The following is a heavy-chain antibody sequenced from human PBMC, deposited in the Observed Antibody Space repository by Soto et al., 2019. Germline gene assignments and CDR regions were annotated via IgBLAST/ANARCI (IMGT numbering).Heavy chain of an antibody. CDR2: INHSGST. D-gene: IGHD6-19*01. Sequence: PSETLSLTCAVYGGSVSVYYWSWIRQPPGKGLEWIGEINHSGSTNYNPSLKSRVTISVDTSKNQFSLKLSSVTAADTAVYYCARGPVAGTDYWGQGTPGTVSS. CDR1: GGSVSVYY. CDR3: ARGPVAGTDY. V-gene: IGHV4-34*01. J-gene: IGHJ4*02.